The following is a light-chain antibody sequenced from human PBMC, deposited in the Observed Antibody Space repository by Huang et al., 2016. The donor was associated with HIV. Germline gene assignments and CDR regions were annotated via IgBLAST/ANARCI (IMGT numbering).Light chain of an antibody. CDR3: QQYNNWPRT. V-gene: IGKV3-15*01. Sequence: ERVTTQSPATLSASPGDRATLSCRASQYVVNNLAWYRQKPGQAPRLLIHGASTRATDIPARFIASGSGVEFTLTISSLQSEDVGIYYCQQYNNWPRTFGQGTKLEIK. J-gene: IGKJ2*01. CDR2: GAS. CDR1: QYVVNN.